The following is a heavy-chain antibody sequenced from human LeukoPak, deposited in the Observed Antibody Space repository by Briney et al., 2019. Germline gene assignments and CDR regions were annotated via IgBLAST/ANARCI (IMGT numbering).Heavy chain of an antibody. D-gene: IGHD1-14*01. J-gene: IGHJ4*02. V-gene: IGHV3-21*06. CDR2: ISPTGSDR. Sequence: NPGGSLRLSCTASGLTFSTSGFNWVRQAPGKGLEWVASISPTGSDRYHADSIKGRFTISRDNANNFLYLQMNSLRAEDTAVYYCATETNGRHYDYWGQGTLLTVSS. CDR1: GLTFSTSG. CDR3: ATETNGRHYDY.